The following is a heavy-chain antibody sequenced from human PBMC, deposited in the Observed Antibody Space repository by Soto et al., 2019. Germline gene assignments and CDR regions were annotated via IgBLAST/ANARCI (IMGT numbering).Heavy chain of an antibody. Sequence: QVQLVQPGAEVRKPGASVKVSCKASGDIFTNFDFNWGRQATGQGLEWIGWMRANSGDTGHDQKFKGRVRMTRDTSMSTAYMELSSLRAEDTAVYYCARYIYGQGFQAWGQGTLVFVSS. V-gene: IGHV1-8*01. D-gene: IGHD3-3*02. CDR2: MRANSGDT. J-gene: IGHJ5*02. CDR3: ARYIYGQGFQA. CDR1: GDIFTNFD.